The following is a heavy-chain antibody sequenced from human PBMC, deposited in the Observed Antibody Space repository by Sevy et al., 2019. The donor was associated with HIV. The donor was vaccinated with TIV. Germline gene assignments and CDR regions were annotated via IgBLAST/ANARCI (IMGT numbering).Heavy chain of an antibody. V-gene: IGHV3-9*01. J-gene: IGHJ6*02. CDR2: ISWNSVSL. Sequence: GGSLRLSCAAPGFRFSDYAMHWVRQAPGKGLEWVSGISWNSVSLDYADSVKGRFTISRDNAKNSIYLQMNRLRSEDTALDYCSKDNRPATMSNSSYYYYYGMDVWGQGTTVTVSS. D-gene: IGHD6-6*01. CDR1: GFRFSDYA. CDR3: SKDNRPATMSNSSYYYYYGMDV.